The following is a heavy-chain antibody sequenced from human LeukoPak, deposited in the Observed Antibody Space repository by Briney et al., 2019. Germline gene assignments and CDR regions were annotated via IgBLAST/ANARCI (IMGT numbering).Heavy chain of an antibody. CDR2: ISYDGSNK. D-gene: IGHD3-22*01. J-gene: IGHJ4*02. V-gene: IGHV3-30*04. CDR1: VFTLSSYS. CDR3: ARAYDSSGYYVGGYFDY. Sequence: GGSLRLSCAASVFTLSSYSMQWVRQAPGKGQEWVAVISYDGSNKYYADSVKGRFTISRDNSKNTLYLQMNSLRAEDTAVYYCARAYDSSGYYVGGYFDYWGQGTLVTVSS.